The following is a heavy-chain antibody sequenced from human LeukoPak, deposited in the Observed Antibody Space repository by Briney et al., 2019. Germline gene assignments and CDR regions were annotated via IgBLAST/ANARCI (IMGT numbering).Heavy chain of an antibody. CDR2: INLDGTER. V-gene: IGHV3-7*05. Sequence: GGSLRLSCAASGFPFSYFWMSWVRQAPGKGLEWVANINLDGTERHYVDSVKGRFTISRDNARKSLYLPMNSLRDEDTAVYYCARDNVGATPFDYWGEGTLVTVSS. J-gene: IGHJ4*02. D-gene: IGHD1-26*01. CDR1: GFPFSYFW. CDR3: ARDNVGATPFDY.